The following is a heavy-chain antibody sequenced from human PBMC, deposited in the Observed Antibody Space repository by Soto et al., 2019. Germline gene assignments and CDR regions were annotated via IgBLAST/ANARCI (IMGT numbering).Heavy chain of an antibody. Sequence: SETLSLTCAVSGVSIHNSHSFWGWIHQPPGKELEFIGSMYYSGGANYNPSLKSRVTISLNTSKNQFSLTVNSVAAADTAIYYGGRVVEGATRHTDFDSWGQGTMVTVSS. CDR1: GVSIHNSHSF. CDR3: GRVVEGATRHTDFDS. V-gene: IGHV4-39*01. CDR2: MYYSGGA. J-gene: IGHJ5*01. D-gene: IGHD2-15*01.